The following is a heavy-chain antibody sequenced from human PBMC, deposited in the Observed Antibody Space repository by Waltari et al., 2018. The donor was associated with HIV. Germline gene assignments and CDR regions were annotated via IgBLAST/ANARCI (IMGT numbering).Heavy chain of an antibody. CDR2: ISHNGNT. D-gene: IGHD6-19*01. CDR3: TRAPGRKAVGLSP. Sequence: QVQLQESGPGLVTPSEILSLTCNIPGGSIAGYFWTWIRQPPGKRLEWIGYISHNGNTNYNPSLNGRVAFSLDASTNIFSLIIHSVTAADTAIYFCTRAPGRKAVGLSPWGLGTVVTVSS. CDR1: GGSIAGYF. J-gene: IGHJ5*02. V-gene: IGHV4-59*12.